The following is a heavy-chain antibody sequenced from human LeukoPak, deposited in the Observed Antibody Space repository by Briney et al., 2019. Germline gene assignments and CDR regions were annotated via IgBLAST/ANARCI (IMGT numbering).Heavy chain of an antibody. Sequence: SETLSLTCTVSGGSISSISYYWVCIRQPPGQGLEGFVTFSYNRSSYYNPSLQSRITMSVDTSTNHLSMNLSTVTATATDLYYCARVKYWWELPRWFDPWGQGTLVTVSS. CDR1: GGSISSISYY. CDR3: ARVKYWWELPRWFDP. J-gene: IGHJ5*02. V-gene: IGHV4-39*07. D-gene: IGHD1-26*01. CDR2: FSYNRSS.